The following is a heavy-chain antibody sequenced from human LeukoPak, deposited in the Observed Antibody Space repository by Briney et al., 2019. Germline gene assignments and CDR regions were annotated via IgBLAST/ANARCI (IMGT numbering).Heavy chain of an antibody. CDR3: ARGRRSVFGYSSGWYHNWFDP. Sequence: SETLSLTCAVYGGSFSGYYWSWIRQPPGMGLEWIGEINHSGSTNYNPSLKSRVTISVDTSKNQFSLKLSSVTAADTAVYYCARGRRSVFGYSSGWYHNWFDPWGQGTLVTVSS. CDR2: INHSGST. J-gene: IGHJ5*02. D-gene: IGHD6-19*01. V-gene: IGHV4-34*01. CDR1: GGSFSGYY.